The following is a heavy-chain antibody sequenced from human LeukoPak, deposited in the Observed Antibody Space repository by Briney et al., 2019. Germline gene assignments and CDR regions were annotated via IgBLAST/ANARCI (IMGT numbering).Heavy chain of an antibody. CDR3: ARDPDCTGGRCWAGSFDY. J-gene: IGHJ4*02. Sequence: PSETLSLTCTVSGDSISSGDYYWSWIRQPAGKGLEWIGRISSSGSTNYNPSLKSRVTISVDMSKNQFSLEVTSVTAADTAVYYCARDPDCTGGRCWAGSFDYWGQGTLVTVSS. V-gene: IGHV4-61*02. D-gene: IGHD2-15*01. CDR2: ISSSGST. CDR1: GDSISSGDYY.